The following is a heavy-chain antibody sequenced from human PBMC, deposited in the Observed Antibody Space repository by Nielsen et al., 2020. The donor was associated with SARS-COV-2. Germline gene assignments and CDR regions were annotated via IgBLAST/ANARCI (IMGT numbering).Heavy chain of an antibody. Sequence: SETLSLTCNVYGGSFSGYYWSWIRQPPGKGLEWIGEINHSGSTNYNPSLKSRVTISVDTSKNQFSLKLSSVTAADTAVYYCARDSGIAAYNWFDPWGQGTLVTVSS. CDR2: INHSGST. D-gene: IGHD6-13*01. CDR1: GGSFSGYY. CDR3: ARDSGIAAYNWFDP. V-gene: IGHV4-34*01. J-gene: IGHJ5*02.